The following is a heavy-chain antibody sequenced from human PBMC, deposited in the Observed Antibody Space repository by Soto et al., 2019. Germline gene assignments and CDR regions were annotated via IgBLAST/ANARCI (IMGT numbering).Heavy chain of an antibody. CDR3: EHSRHDAFDI. V-gene: IGHV2-5*02. D-gene: IGHD6-6*01. CDR1: GFSLSTSGVG. CDR2: MYCDDDK. Sequence: QITLKESGPTLVKPTQTLTLTCTCSGFSLSTSGVGVGWIRQPPGKALEWLGLMYCDDDKRYTPSLKSRLIITKDTSNNQGVITMTNMDPVDTATYDCEHSRHDAFDISGQGTMVTVSS. J-gene: IGHJ3*02.